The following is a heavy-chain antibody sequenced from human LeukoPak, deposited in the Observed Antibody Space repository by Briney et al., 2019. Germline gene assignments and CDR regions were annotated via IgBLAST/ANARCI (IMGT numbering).Heavy chain of an antibody. Sequence: PSETLSLTCAVYGGSFSGYYWSWIRQPPGKGLEWIGEINHSGSTNYNPSLKSRVTISVDTSKNQFSLKLSSVTAADTAVYYCARTGLRLFDYWGQGTLVTVSS. CDR3: ARTGLRLFDY. J-gene: IGHJ4*02. D-gene: IGHD4-17*01. CDR2: INHSGST. V-gene: IGHV4-34*01. CDR1: GGSFSGYY.